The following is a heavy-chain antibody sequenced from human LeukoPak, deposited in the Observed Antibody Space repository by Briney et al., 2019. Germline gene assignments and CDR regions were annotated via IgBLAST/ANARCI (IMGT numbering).Heavy chain of an antibody. CDR3: AKGYIVVVPAAIGSNAFDI. D-gene: IGHD2-2*01. CDR1: GFTFSSYA. J-gene: IGHJ3*02. V-gene: IGHV3-23*01. CDR2: ISWKGGST. Sequence: PGGSLRLSCAASGFTFSSYAMSWVRQAPGKGAEGVSTISWKGGSTYYADSVKGRFTISRDNSKNTLYLQMNSLRAEDTAVYYCAKGYIVVVPAAIGSNAFDIWGQGTMVTVSS.